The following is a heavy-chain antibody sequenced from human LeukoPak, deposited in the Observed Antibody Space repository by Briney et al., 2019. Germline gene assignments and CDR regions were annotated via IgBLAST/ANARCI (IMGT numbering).Heavy chain of an antibody. CDR1: GYPFDNFG. J-gene: IGHJ4*01. V-gene: IGHV1-18*01. Sequence: ASVKVSCKASGYPFDNFGLTWVRQAPGQGLAWMGWISAYNGNTHYAQKFRGRLTLTTETSTSTAYLELRSLQSDDTAVYYCARDRVGGDLTGASLYWGQGTLVTVSS. CDR2: ISAYNGNT. CDR3: ARDRVGGDLTGASLY. D-gene: IGHD4-17*01.